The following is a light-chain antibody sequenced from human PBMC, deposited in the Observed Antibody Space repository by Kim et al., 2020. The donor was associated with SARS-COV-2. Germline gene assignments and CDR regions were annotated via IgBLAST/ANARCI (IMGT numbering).Light chain of an antibody. J-gene: IGKJ1*01. V-gene: IGKV1-5*03. CDR3: QQYRSHWT. Sequence: SASVGDRVTITCRASQSIDIWLAWYQQKPGKAPKLLIYQASSLESEVPSRFSGCGSGTEFTLTISSLQPDDFATYYCQQYRSHWTFGQGTKVDIK. CDR1: QSIDIW. CDR2: QAS.